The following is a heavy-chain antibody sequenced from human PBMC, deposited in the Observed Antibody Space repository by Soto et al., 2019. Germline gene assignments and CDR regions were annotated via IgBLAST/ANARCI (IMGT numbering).Heavy chain of an antibody. CDR3: ARDDVFRFDY. Sequence: GGSLRLSCTASGFTFSSYGMHWVRQAPGKGLEWVAIIYYDGGIKYYAGSVKGRFTISRDNSRNTVYLQMDSLRAEDTAVYYCARDDVFRFDYWGQGTLVTVSS. D-gene: IGHD2-21*01. CDR2: IYYDGGIK. J-gene: IGHJ4*02. CDR1: GFTFSSYG. V-gene: IGHV3-33*01.